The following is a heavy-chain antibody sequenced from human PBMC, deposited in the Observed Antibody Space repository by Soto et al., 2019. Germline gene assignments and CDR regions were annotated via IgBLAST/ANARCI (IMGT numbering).Heavy chain of an antibody. V-gene: IGHV1-69*02. Sequence: SVKVSCKASGGTFSSYTISWVRQAPGQGLEWMGRIIPILGIANYAQKFQGRVTITADKSTSTAYMELSSLRSEDTAVYYCGRFKYYDILPVPGPYFDSGGKEPLFTLPS. CDR2: IIPILGIA. J-gene: IGHJ4*02. CDR1: GGTFSSYT. D-gene: IGHD3-9*01. CDR3: GRFKYYDILPVPGPYFDS.